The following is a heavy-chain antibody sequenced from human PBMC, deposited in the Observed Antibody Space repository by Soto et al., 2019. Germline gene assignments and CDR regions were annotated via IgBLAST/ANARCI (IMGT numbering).Heavy chain of an antibody. CDR2: ISHTGTT. CDR3: ARVTMVIRDSDHFGVDV. Sequence: PSDTLSRTCLVPGLPIRSPYSRGWIRQTPGKGLEWIGSISHTGTTSYSPSLTSRVSISVDTSKNQVSLKLTSVTAADTAVYFCARVTMVIRDSDHFGVDVWGHGTTVTAS. D-gene: IGHD4-17*01. J-gene: IGHJ6*02. CDR1: GLPIRSPYS. V-gene: IGHV4-38-2*02.